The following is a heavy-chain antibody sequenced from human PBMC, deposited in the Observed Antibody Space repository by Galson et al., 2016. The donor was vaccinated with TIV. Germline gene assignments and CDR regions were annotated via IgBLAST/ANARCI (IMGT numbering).Heavy chain of an antibody. CDR2: IKGDGSDK. D-gene: IGHD2-2*01. V-gene: IGHV3-7*01. J-gene: IGHJ5*02. CDR3: ARVHRDIIVVPAATPNNWFDP. Sequence: SLRLSCAASGFTFYNFWMSWVRQAPGKGLEWVANIKGDGSDKDYVDSVKGRFTISRDNAKNSLYLQMNSLRPEDTAVYYCARVHRDIIVVPAATPNNWFDPWGQGTLVIVSS. CDR1: GFTFYNFW.